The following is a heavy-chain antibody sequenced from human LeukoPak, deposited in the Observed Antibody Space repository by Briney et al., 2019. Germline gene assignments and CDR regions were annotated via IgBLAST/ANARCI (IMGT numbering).Heavy chain of an antibody. Sequence: TLSLPCTVSGGSISSDSYYWSWIAPPAGKGLEWIGRIYTSGSTNYNPSLKSRVTISVDTSKNQFSLKLSSVTAADTAVYYCARAAAGQAGYYYYYMDVWGKGTTVTISS. CDR2: IYTSGST. J-gene: IGHJ6*03. D-gene: IGHD6-13*01. V-gene: IGHV4-61*02. CDR1: GGSISSDSYY. CDR3: ARAAAGQAGYYYYYMDV.